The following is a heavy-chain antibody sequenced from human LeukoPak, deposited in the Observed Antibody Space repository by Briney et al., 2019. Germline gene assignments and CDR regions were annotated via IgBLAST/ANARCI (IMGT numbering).Heavy chain of an antibody. CDR2: ISDSGGSR. J-gene: IGHJ4*02. CDR1: GFSFSSYA. D-gene: IGHD1-26*01. V-gene: IGHV3-23*01. CDR3: ATDLVGTSGY. Sequence: GGSLRLSCAASGFSFSSYAMSWVRQAPGKGLEWVSIISDSGGSRFYADSVKGRFTISRDNSRNTLYLQMNSLRAEDTAVYYCATDLVGTSGYSGQGALVTVPS.